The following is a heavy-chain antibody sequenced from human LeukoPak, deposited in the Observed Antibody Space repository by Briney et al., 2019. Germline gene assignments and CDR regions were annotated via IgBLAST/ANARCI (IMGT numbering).Heavy chain of an antibody. D-gene: IGHD2-15*01. V-gene: IGHV4-34*01. Sequence: PSETLSLTCAVYGGSSSGYYWSWIRQPPGKGLEWIGEINHSGSTNYNPSLKSRVTISVDTSKNQFSLKLSSVTAADTAVYYCARGVFVVVVAATKPYYYYYMDVWGKGTTVTVSS. CDR1: GGSSSGYY. CDR2: INHSGST. J-gene: IGHJ6*03. CDR3: ARGVFVVVVAATKPYYYYYMDV.